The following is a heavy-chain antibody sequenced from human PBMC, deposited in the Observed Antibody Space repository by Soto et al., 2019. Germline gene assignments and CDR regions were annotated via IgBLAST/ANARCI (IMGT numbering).Heavy chain of an antibody. Sequence: SVKVSCKASGGTFSSYAISWVRQAPGQGLEWMGGIIPIFGTANYAQKFQGRVTITADESTSIAYMELSSLRSEDTAVYYCARPQRITIFGVVRTDAFDIWGQGTMVTVSS. CDR1: GGTFSSYA. D-gene: IGHD3-3*01. J-gene: IGHJ3*02. CDR3: ARPQRITIFGVVRTDAFDI. CDR2: IIPIFGTA. V-gene: IGHV1-69*13.